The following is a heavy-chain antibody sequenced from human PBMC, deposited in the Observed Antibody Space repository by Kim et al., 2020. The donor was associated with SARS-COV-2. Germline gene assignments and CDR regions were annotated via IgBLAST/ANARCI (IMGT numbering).Heavy chain of an antibody. CDR3: ARQRPRSSWYSYYYGMDV. CDR2: IYYSGCT. J-gene: IGHJ6*02. CDR1: GGSISSSSYY. V-gene: IGHV4-39*01. Sequence: SETLSLTCTVSGGSISSSSYYWGWIRQPPGKGLEWIGSIYYSGCTYYNPSLKSRVTISVDTSKNQFSLKLSSVTAADTAVYYCARQRPRSSWYSYYYGMDVWGQGTTVTVSS. D-gene: IGHD6-13*01.